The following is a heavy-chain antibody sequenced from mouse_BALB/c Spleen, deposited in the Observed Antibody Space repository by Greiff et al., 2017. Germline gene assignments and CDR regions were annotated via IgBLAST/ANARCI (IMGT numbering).Heavy chain of an antibody. D-gene: IGHD2-3*01. CDR2: ISSGGGST. CDR3: ARLDGYYGYAMDY. Sequence: EVMLVESGGGLVKPGGSLKLSCAASGFAFSSYDMSWVRQTPEKRLEWVAYISSGGGSTYYPDTVKGRFTISRDNAKNTLYLQMSSLKSEDTAMYYCARLDGYYGYAMDYWGQGTSVTVSS. J-gene: IGHJ4*01. CDR1: GFAFSSYD. V-gene: IGHV5-12-1*01.